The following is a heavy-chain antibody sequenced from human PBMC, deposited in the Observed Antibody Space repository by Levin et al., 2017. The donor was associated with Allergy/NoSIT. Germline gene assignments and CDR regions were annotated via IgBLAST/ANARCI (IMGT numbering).Heavy chain of an antibody. Sequence: ASVKVSCKASGYTFSDYYIHWVRQAPGQGLEWMGWINPNSGGTNYAQKFQGRVTVTSDTSISTAYMELSRLKSDDTAVYYCARDGDWHGRYFFDYWGQGTLVTVSS. CDR3: ARDGDWHGRYFFDY. CDR1: GYTFSDYY. V-gene: IGHV1-2*02. CDR2: INPNSGGT. J-gene: IGHJ4*02. D-gene: IGHD3/OR15-3a*01.